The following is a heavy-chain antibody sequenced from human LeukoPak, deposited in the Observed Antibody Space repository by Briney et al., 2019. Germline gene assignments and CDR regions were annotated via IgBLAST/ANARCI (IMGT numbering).Heavy chain of an antibody. CDR2: VSPDGSTT. CDR1: GFTFSNHW. V-gene: IGHV3-74*03. J-gene: IGHJ5*02. CDR3: AREINKWFDP. Sequence: GGSLRLSCAASGFTFSNHWMHWVRHAPGEGLMWVSRVSPDGSTTKNADSVKGRFTISRDNARSTVFLQLNSLRAEDTAVYYCAREINKWFDPWGQGTLVTVSS.